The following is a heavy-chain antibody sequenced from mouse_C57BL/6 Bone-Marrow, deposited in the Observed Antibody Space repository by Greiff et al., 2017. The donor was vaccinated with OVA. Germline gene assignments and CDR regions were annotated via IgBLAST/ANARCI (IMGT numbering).Heavy chain of an antibody. CDR2: IHPSDSDT. CDR1: GYTFTSYW. CDR3: SIWIYYYGSGCFDV. V-gene: IGHV1-74*01. Sequence: QVQLQQPGAELVKPGASVKVSCKASGYTFTSYWMHWVKQRPGHGLEWIGRIHPSDSDTNYNQKFKGKATLTVDQSASTAYMQLSSLTSEDSAVYYWSIWIYYYGSGCFDVWGTGTTVTVSS. D-gene: IGHD1-1*01. J-gene: IGHJ1*03.